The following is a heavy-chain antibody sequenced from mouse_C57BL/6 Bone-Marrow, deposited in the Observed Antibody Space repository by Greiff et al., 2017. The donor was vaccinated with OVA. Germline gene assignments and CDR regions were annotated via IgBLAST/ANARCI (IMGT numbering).Heavy chain of an antibody. V-gene: IGHV3-6*01. D-gene: IGHD4-1*01. CDR3: ARANWDEGYYAMDY. J-gene: IGHJ4*01. CDR2: ISYDGSN. CDR1: GYSITSGYY. Sequence: DVHLVESGPGLVKPSQSLSLTCSVTGYSITSGYYWNWIRQFPGNKLEWMGYISYDGSNNYNPSLKNRISITRDTSKNQFFLKLNSVTTEDTATYYCARANWDEGYYAMDYWGQGTSVTVSS.